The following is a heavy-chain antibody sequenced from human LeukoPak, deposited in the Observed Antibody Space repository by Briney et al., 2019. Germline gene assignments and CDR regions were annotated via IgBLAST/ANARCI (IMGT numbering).Heavy chain of an antibody. J-gene: IGHJ4*02. CDR2: IYSGGST. V-gene: IGHV3-53*05. Sequence: GGSLRLSCAASGFTVSSNYMSWVRQAPGKGLEWVSVIYSGGSTYYADSVKGRFTISRDNAKNSLYLQMNSLRAEDTALYYCAKASGSGGNYYFDYWGQGTLVTVSS. CDR1: GFTVSSNY. CDR3: AKASGSGGNYYFDY. D-gene: IGHD2-15*01.